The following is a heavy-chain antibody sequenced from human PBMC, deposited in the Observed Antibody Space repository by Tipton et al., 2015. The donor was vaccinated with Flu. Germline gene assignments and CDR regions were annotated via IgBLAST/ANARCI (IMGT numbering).Heavy chain of an antibody. CDR2: IYYSGST. J-gene: IGHJ5*02. CDR1: GDSISTFY. CDR3: ARGKRYSGSWYWFDP. V-gene: IGHV4-59*01. Sequence: TLSLTCTVSGDSISTFYWTWIRQPPGKGLEWIGHIYYSGSTIYNPSLKSRVTISIDASKKQFSLTLTSVTAADTAMYYCARGKRYSGSWYWFDPWGQGTQVTVSS. D-gene: IGHD1-26*01.